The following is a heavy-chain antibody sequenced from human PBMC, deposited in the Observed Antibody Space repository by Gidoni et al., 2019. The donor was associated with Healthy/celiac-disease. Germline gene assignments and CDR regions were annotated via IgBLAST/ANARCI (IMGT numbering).Heavy chain of an antibody. D-gene: IGHD1-26*01. V-gene: IGHV3-30-3*01. CDR3: AKDRSGSYCFDY. CDR1: GFTFSRYA. Sequence: QVQLVESGGGVVQPGRSLRLSCAASGFTFSRYAIHWVRQAPGKGLEWVAVISYDGSNKYYGDSVKGRFTISRDNSKNTLYLQMNSLRAEDTAVYYCAKDRSGSYCFDYWGQGTLVTVSS. J-gene: IGHJ4*02. CDR2: ISYDGSNK.